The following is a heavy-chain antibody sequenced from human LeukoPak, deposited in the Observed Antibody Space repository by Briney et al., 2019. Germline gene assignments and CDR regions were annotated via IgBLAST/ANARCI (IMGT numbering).Heavy chain of an antibody. CDR3: AGGQWLVWGVY. J-gene: IGHJ4*02. V-gene: IGHV4-59*12. CDR1: GDSISSYY. Sequence: SETLSLTCTVSGDSISSYYWSWIRQPPGKALEWIGYIYYSGSTNYNPSLKSRVTISVDTSKNQLSLKLSSVTVADTAVYYCAGGQWLVWGVYWGQGTLVTVSS. D-gene: IGHD6-19*01. CDR2: IYYSGST.